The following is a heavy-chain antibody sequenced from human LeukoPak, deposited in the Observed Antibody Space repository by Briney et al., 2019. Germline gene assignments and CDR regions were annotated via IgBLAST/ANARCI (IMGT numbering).Heavy chain of an antibody. CDR2: ISAGADST. CDR1: AFTFSSYA. D-gene: IGHD4-17*01. J-gene: IGHJ5*01. CDR3: ARGAYGDYDS. V-gene: IGHV3-23*01. Sequence: GGSLRLSCAASAFTFSSYAMSWVRQAPGKGLEWVSAISAGADSTYYADSVQGRFTISGDNSKNTLYLQMSGLRAEDTAVYFCARGAYGDYDSWGRGTLVTVSS.